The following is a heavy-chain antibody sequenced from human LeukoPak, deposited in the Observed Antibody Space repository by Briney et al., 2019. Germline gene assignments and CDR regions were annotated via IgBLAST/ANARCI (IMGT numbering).Heavy chain of an antibody. Sequence: GGSLRLSCAASGFIFSDYNMHWVRQVPGKGLEWVSIISGDGGRTSYADSVRGRVTISRDNSKNSLYLQMNSLRTEDTAFYYCAKDVSGSIDSWGQGTLVTVSS. CDR2: ISGDGGRT. J-gene: IGHJ4*02. CDR1: GFIFSDYN. CDR3: AKDVSGSIDS. V-gene: IGHV3-43*02. D-gene: IGHD5/OR15-5a*01.